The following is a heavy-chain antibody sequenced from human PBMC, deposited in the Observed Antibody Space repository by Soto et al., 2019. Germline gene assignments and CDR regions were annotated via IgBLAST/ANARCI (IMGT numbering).Heavy chain of an antibody. D-gene: IGHD1-26*01. CDR1: GYTFTSYA. Sequence: QVQLVQSGAEVKKPGASVKVSCKASGYTFTSYAMNWVRQAPGQRLEWMGWINAGNGNTKYSQKFQGRVTITKDTSASTAYMELSSLRSEDTAVYYCARVEVGAAPDYWGQGTLVTVSS. V-gene: IGHV1-3*01. CDR2: INAGNGNT. CDR3: ARVEVGAAPDY. J-gene: IGHJ4*02.